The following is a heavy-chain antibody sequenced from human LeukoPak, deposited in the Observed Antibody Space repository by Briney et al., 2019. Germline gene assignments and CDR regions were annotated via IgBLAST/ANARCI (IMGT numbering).Heavy chain of an antibody. D-gene: IGHD2-15*01. CDR3: ARDGGYCSGGSCYSGVWTPPHDY. V-gene: IGHV3-21*01. J-gene: IGHJ4*02. Sequence: GGSLRLSCAASGFTFSSYSMNWVRQAPGKGLEWVPSISSSSSYIYYADSVKGRFTISRDNAKNSLYLQMNSLRAEDTAVYYCARDGGYCSGGSCYSGVWTPPHDYWGQGTLVTVSS. CDR1: GFTFSSYS. CDR2: ISSSSSYI.